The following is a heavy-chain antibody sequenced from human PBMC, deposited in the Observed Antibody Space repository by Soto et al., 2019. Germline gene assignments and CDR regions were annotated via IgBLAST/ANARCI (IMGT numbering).Heavy chain of an antibody. Sequence: GGSLRLSCAASGFSFSDYTMNWVRQAPGKGLEWVSSISTSGTYIYYADSVKGRFTISRDTAKHSLYLQMNSLRAEDTAVYYCARDLTPMVYDYWGQGTLVTVSS. J-gene: IGHJ4*02. D-gene: IGHD5-18*01. V-gene: IGHV3-21*01. CDR1: GFSFSDYT. CDR3: ARDLTPMVYDY. CDR2: ISTSGTYI.